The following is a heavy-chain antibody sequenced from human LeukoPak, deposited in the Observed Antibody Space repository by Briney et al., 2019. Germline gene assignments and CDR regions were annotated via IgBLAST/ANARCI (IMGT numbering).Heavy chain of an antibody. CDR1: GGSISSGDYY. CDR2: IYYSGST. V-gene: IGHV4-30-4*08. CDR3: AGRWLVGAINWFDP. D-gene: IGHD1-26*01. Sequence: SQTLPLTCTVSGGSISSGDYYWSWIRQPPGKGLEWIGYIYYSGSTYYNPSLKSRVTISVDTSKNQFSLKLSSVTAADTAVYYCAGRWLVGAINWFDPWGQGTLVTVSS. J-gene: IGHJ5*02.